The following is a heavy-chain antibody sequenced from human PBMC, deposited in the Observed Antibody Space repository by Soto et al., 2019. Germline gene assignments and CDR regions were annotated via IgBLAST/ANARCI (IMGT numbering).Heavy chain of an antibody. V-gene: IGHV3-7*03. J-gene: IGHJ4*02. CDR2: INQDGGGT. Sequence: GGSLRLSCVASGFTFISSFMGWVRQAPGKGREWVANINQDGGGTYYVDSVEGRFTISRDNAKDSLYLQMNSLRGEDTAVYYCARYFRGSGRYFFDYWGQGTLVTVSS. D-gene: IGHD6-19*01. CDR3: ARYFRGSGRYFFDY. CDR1: GFTFISSF.